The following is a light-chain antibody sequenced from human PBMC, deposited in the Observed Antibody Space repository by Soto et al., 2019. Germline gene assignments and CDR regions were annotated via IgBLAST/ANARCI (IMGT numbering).Light chain of an antibody. Sequence: QSALTRPPSASGSPGQSVTISCTGTSSDVGGYNYVSWFQQHPGKAPKLMIYEVSKRPPGVPDRFSGSKSGNTASLSVSGLQAEDEADYYCSSYAGSNNFVVFGGGTKLTVL. CDR3: SSYAGSNNFVV. J-gene: IGLJ2*01. CDR2: EVS. V-gene: IGLV2-8*01. CDR1: SSDVGGYNY.